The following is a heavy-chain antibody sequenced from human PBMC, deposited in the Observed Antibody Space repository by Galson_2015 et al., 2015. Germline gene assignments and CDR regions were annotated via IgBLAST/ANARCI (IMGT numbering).Heavy chain of an antibody. Sequence: SLRLSCAGSGFAFGSYSMNWVRQAPGKGLEWVSSIGSSGTSIFYANSVKGPFTISRDNAKNSLYLQMNSLRAEDTAVYYCAREYNEGFDYWGQGTLVTVSS. CDR2: IGSSGTSI. CDR1: GFAFGSYS. D-gene: IGHD1-14*01. CDR3: AREYNEGFDY. V-gene: IGHV3-21*01. J-gene: IGHJ4*02.